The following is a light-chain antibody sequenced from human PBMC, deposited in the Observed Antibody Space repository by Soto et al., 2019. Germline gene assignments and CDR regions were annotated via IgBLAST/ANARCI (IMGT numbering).Light chain of an antibody. Sequence: DIVMTQSPVTLSVSPGEGATLSCRARQSVAKRLSWYQQKPGQAPRLLIYGASRRDTRVPARFSGSGSGTEFTLTISRLQSEDSAVYYCQPYNTWHRTFGQGTNLEIK. V-gene: IGKV3-15*01. CDR2: GAS. CDR3: QPYNTWHRT. J-gene: IGKJ2*01. CDR1: QSVAKR.